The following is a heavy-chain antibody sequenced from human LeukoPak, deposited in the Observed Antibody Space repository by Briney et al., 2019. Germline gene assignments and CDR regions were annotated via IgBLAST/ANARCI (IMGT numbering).Heavy chain of an antibody. Sequence: SETLSLTCAVSGASITSSHWWSWARQPPGKGLEWIGEIHDSGTTNYKPSLKSRVTMSLDKSNNQISLKLTSVTAADTAVYHCARVLSIVVVPGATFWFDPWGQGTLVTVSS. D-gene: IGHD2-2*01. CDR3: ARVLSIVVVPGATFWFDP. J-gene: IGHJ5*02. CDR1: GASITSSHW. V-gene: IGHV4-4*02. CDR2: IHDSGTT.